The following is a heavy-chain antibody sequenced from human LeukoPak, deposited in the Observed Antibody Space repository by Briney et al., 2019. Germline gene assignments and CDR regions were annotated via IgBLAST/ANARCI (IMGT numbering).Heavy chain of an antibody. CDR3: ARGGRNGYNLYAFDI. Sequence: GASVKVSCKASGYTFTSYDINWVRQATGQGLEWMGWMNPNSGNTGYVQNFQGRVTMTRNTSISTAYMELSSLRSEDTAVYYCARGGRNGYNLYAFDIWGQGTMVTVSS. CDR2: MNPNSGNT. J-gene: IGHJ3*02. CDR1: GYTFTSYD. D-gene: IGHD5-24*01. V-gene: IGHV1-8*01.